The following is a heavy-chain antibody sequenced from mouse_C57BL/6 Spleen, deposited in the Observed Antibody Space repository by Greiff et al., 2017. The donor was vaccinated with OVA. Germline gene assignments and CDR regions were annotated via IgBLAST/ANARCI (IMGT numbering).Heavy chain of an antibody. CDR1: GYSITSGYY. CDR3: ARRGYYSIFDY. Sequence: VQLQQSGPGLVKPSQSLSLTCSVTGYSITSGYYWNWIRQFPGNKLEWMGYISYDGSNNYNPSLKNRISITRDTSKNQFFLKLNSVTTEDAATYYCARRGYYSIFDYWGQGTTLTVSS. V-gene: IGHV3-6*01. D-gene: IGHD2-5*01. CDR2: ISYDGSN. J-gene: IGHJ2*01.